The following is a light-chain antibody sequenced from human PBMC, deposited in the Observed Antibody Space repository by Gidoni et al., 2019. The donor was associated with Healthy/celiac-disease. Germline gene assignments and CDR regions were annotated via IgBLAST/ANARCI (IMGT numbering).Light chain of an antibody. CDR2: QDS. CDR1: KLGDKY. V-gene: IGLV3-1*01. J-gene: IGLJ2*01. CDR3: QAWDSSPHVV. Sequence: SYELTQPPSVSVSPGQTASITCSGDKLGDKYACWYQQKPGQSPVLVIYQDSKRPSGIPERFPGSNSGNTATLTISGTQAMDEADYYCQAWDSSPHVVFGGGTKLTVL.